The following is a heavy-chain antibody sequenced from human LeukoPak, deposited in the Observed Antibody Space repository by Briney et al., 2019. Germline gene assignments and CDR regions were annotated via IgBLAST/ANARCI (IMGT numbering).Heavy chain of an antibody. CDR1: GFTFSSYA. Sequence: PGGSLRLSCAASGFTFSSYAMSWVHQAPGKGLEWVSAISGSGGSTYYADSAKGRFTISRDNSKNTLYLQMNSLRAEDTAVYYCARGRGYSGYDSRFDWGQGTLVTVSS. D-gene: IGHD5-12*01. CDR2: ISGSGGST. V-gene: IGHV3-23*01. J-gene: IGHJ4*02. CDR3: ARGRGYSGYDSRFD.